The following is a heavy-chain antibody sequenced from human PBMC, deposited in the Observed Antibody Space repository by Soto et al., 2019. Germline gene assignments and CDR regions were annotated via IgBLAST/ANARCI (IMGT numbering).Heavy chain of an antibody. CDR3: ARGRYGDY. Sequence: QVHLVQSGAEVKKPGASVKVSCKGSGYTFTSYGITWVRQATGQGLEWLGWISAHNGNTEYAQRLQGRVTVTRDTSTSTAYMELRSLRADDTAVYYCARGRYGDYWGQGALVTVSA. V-gene: IGHV1-18*01. J-gene: IGHJ4*02. CDR2: ISAHNGNT. D-gene: IGHD1-1*01. CDR1: GYTFTSYG.